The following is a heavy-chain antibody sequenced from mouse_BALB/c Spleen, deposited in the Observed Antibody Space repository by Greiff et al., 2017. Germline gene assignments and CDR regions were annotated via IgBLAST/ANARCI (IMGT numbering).Heavy chain of an antibody. CDR2: IHYSGST. J-gene: IGHJ3*01. D-gene: IGHD1-1*01. CDR1: GYPITSGYS. CDR3: AREVYYGSSPAWFAY. V-gene: IGHV3-1*02. Sequence: EVKLMESGPDLVKPSQSLSLTRTVTGYPITSGYSWHWIRQFPGNNLEWMGYIHYSGSTYYNPSLKSRISITRDTSKNQFFLQLNSVTTEDTATYYYAREVYYGSSPAWFAYWGQGTLVTVSA.